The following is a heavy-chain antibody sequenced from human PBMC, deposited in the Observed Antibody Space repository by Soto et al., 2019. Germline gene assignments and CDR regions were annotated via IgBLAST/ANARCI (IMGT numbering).Heavy chain of an antibody. CDR3: ARDHQLLWFGEPSTGAFDI. CDR2: INPNSGGT. D-gene: IGHD3-10*01. Sequence: ASVKLSCKASGYTLTGYYMHWVRQAPGQGLEWMGWINPNSGGTNYAQKFQGWVTMTRDTSISTAYMELSRLRSDDTAVYYCARDHQLLWFGEPSTGAFDIWGQGTMVTVSS. CDR1: GYTLTGYY. V-gene: IGHV1-2*04. J-gene: IGHJ3*02.